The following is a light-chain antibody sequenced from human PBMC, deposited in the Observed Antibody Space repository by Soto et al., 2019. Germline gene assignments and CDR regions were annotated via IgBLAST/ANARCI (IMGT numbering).Light chain of an antibody. Sequence: QSVLTQPASVSGSPGQSITISCTGTSRDVGGHNYVSWYQQYPGKAPKVMIYEVTNRPSGVSNRFSGSKSGNTASLTISGLQTDDEADYYCSSYTSSSTYVFGTGTKGTVL. CDR3: SSYTSSSTYV. CDR2: EVT. V-gene: IGLV2-14*01. CDR1: SRDVGGHNY. J-gene: IGLJ1*01.